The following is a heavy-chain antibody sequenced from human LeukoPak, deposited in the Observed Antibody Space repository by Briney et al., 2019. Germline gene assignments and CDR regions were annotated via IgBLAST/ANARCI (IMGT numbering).Heavy chain of an antibody. D-gene: IGHD6-19*01. Sequence: GGSLRLSCAASGFSFSSYGMHWVRQTPGKGLEWVAVTSYDGSNKYYRDSVKGRFTISRDNSKNTLYLQMNSPSTEDTAVYYCARDSYSSGWYESVTYYYGMDVWGQGTTVTVSS. CDR3: ARDSYSSGWYESVTYYYGMDV. CDR2: TSYDGSNK. CDR1: GFSFSSYG. V-gene: IGHV3-30*03. J-gene: IGHJ6*02.